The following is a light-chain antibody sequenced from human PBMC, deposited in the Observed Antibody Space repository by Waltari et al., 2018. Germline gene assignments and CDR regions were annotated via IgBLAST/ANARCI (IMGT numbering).Light chain of an antibody. CDR1: QSVGKS. CDR3: QKYVSLPAT. CDR2: DAS. V-gene: IGKV3-20*01. Sequence: EIVLTQSPGTLSLSPGERATLSCMANQSVGKSLALYQQKPGQAPRLLIYDASSRATGIPDRFSGSGFGTDFSLTISRLEPEDFAVYYCQKYVSLPATFGQGTKVEIK. J-gene: IGKJ1*01.